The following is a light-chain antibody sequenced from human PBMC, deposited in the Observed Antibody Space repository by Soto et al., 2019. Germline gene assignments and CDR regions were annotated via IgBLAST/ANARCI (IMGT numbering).Light chain of an antibody. CDR1: QSISSY. V-gene: IGKV1-39*01. CDR3: QQSYSSLLT. Sequence: DIQMTQSPSSLSASVGGRVTITCRASQSISSYLYWYQQKPGKAPKLLIYAASSLQSGVPSRFSGSGSGTDFTLTISSLQPEDFATYFCQQSYSSLLTFGGGTKVEIK. J-gene: IGKJ4*01. CDR2: AAS.